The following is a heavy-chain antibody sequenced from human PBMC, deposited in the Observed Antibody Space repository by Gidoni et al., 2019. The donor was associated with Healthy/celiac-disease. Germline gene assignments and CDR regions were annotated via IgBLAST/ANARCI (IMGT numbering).Heavy chain of an antibody. J-gene: IGHJ6*03. Sequence: QLQLQESGSGLVKPSQTLSLPCAVSGGSISSGGYSGSWIRQPPGKGLEWLVYIYHSGSTYYNPSLKSRVTISVDRSKNQFSLKLSSVTAADTAVYYCARGPYYDYMDVWGKGTTVTVSS. CDR1: GGSISSGGYS. CDR2: IYHSGST. V-gene: IGHV4-30-2*01. CDR3: ARGPYYDYMDV.